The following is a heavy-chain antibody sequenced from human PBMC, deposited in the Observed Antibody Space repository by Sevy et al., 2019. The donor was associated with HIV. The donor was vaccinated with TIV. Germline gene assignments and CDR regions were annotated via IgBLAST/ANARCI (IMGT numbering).Heavy chain of an antibody. CDR1: GFTFEDYA. Sequence: GGSLRLSCVASGFTFEDYAIHWVRQAPGKGLEWVSAISWNRGIIGYADSVKGRFSISRDNSKNSLYLQMNRLRAEDTAFDYGANDILRWRSSSGGPMAPGDYWGRGTMVTVSS. J-gene: IGHJ4*02. V-gene: IGHV3-9*01. CDR2: ISWNRGII. CDR3: ANDILRWRSSSGGPMAPGDY. D-gene: IGHD6-6*01.